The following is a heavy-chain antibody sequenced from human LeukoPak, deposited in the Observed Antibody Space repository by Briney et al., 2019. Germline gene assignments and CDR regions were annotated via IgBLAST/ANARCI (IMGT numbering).Heavy chain of an antibody. D-gene: IGHD1-7*01. Sequence: GGSLRLSCAASGFTFSRYVMTWVRQAPGKGLEWVSIISGSVTTTYYADSVKGRFTISRDNSKNTLYLQMNSLRAEDTAVYYCAKDPPHWNYNYWGQGTLVTVSS. J-gene: IGHJ4*02. CDR1: GFTFSRYV. CDR2: ISGSVTTT. V-gene: IGHV3-23*01. CDR3: AKDPPHWNYNY.